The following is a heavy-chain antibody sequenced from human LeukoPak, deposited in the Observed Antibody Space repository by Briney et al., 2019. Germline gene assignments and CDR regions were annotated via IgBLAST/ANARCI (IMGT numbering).Heavy chain of an antibody. CDR3: ARGLRLAYSSSWPPNWFDP. D-gene: IGHD6-13*01. CDR2: IQYDGSNE. J-gene: IGHJ5*02. Sequence: GGSLRLSCAASGFTFSTYGMHWVRQAPGKGLEWVAFIQYDGSNEFYANSVKGRFTISRDNAKNSLYLQMNSLRVEDTAVYYCARGLRLAYSSSWPPNWFDPWGQGTLVTVSS. V-gene: IGHV3-30*02. CDR1: GFTFSTYG.